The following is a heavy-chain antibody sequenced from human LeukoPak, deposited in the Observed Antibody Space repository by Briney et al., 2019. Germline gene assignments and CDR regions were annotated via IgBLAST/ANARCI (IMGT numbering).Heavy chain of an antibody. D-gene: IGHD5-18*01. CDR1: GGSISSGGYY. Sequence: PSETLSLTCTVSGGSISSGGYYWSWIRQPPGKGLEWIGYIYHSGSTYYNPSLKSRVTVSVDTSKNQFSLMVSSVTAADTAVYYCARVNRVRGYSYGWNWFDPWGQGTLVTVSS. V-gene: IGHV4-30-2*01. J-gene: IGHJ5*02. CDR3: ARVNRVRGYSYGWNWFDP. CDR2: IYHSGST.